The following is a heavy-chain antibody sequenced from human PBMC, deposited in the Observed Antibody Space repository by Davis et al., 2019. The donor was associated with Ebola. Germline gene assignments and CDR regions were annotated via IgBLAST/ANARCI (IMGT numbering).Heavy chain of an antibody. Sequence: GEFLKTFRQSSGYNFASYLLAWLRPTPRRGQEWMGIIYPVDSDTRYSPSCQGQVTISADINTAYLQWSSLRASDTAMYYCARTPPLWYYYGMDVWGQGTTVTVSS. CDR1: GYNFASYL. D-gene: IGHD2/OR15-2a*01. J-gene: IGHJ6*02. CDR2: IYPVDSDT. CDR3: ARTPPLWYYYGMDV. V-gene: IGHV5-51*01.